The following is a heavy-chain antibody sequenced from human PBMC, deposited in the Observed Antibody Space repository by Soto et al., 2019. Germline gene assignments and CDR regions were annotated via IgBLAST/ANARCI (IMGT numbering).Heavy chain of an antibody. CDR1: GFTFSSYA. D-gene: IGHD3-22*01. J-gene: IGHJ3*02. CDR2: ISYDGSNK. Sequence: GGSLRLSCAASGFTFSSYAMHWVRQAPGKGLEWVAVISYDGSNKYYADSVKGRFTISRDNSKNTLYLQMNSLRAEDTAVYYCARANYYDMSGIWGALDIWGQGTRVTVSS. V-gene: IGHV3-30-3*01. CDR3: ARANYYDMSGIWGALDI.